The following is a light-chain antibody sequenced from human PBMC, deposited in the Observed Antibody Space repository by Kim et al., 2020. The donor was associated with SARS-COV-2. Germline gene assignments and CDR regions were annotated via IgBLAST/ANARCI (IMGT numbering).Light chain of an antibody. CDR3: QQYYTTPWT. CDR1: IGTS. V-gene: IGKV1-NL1*01. Sequence: IGTSLAWYQQKPGKAPTLLLYGTSKLQTTVSSRFSGSRSGADYTLTIHSLPPEDVATYYCQQYYTTPWTFGQGTKLEI. J-gene: IGKJ1*01. CDR2: GTS.